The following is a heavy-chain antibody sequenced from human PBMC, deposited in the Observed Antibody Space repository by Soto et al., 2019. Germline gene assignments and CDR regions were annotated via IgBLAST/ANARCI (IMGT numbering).Heavy chain of an antibody. CDR2: IRNRANSYTT. J-gene: IGHJ4*02. V-gene: IGHV3-72*01. D-gene: IGHD3-10*01. Sequence: GGSLRLSCTGSGFTFSDHIMDWVRQAPGKGLEWVGRIRNRANSYTTEYAASVKGRFTISRDDSKNSMYLQMNSLTTEDTAVYYCGRVPRGGSDSTLDDWGRGT. CDR3: GRVPRGGSDSTLDD. CDR1: GFTFSDHI.